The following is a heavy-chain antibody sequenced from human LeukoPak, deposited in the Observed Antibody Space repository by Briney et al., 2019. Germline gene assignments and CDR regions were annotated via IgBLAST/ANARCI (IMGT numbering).Heavy chain of an antibody. CDR2: INPYSGGT. CDR1: GYTFTDYY. CDR3: ARDSSLNWFDP. D-gene: IGHD6-13*01. J-gene: IGHJ5*02. Sequence: ASVKVSCKTSGYTFTDYYMHWVRQAPGQGLEWMGWINPYSGGTNYAHKFQGRVTMTRDTSISTAYMELSRLGSDDTAVYYCARDSSLNWFDPWGQGTLVTVSS. V-gene: IGHV1-2*02.